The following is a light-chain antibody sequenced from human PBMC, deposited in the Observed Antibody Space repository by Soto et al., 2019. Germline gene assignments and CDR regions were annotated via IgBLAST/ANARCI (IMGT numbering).Light chain of an antibody. Sequence: DTQMTQSPSTLSASVGDRVTITCRASQSISSWLAWYQQKPGKAPNLLIFKASTLESGVPSRFSGSGSGTEFTLTISSLQPDDFATYYCQQYNSYPWSFGQGTNVEIK. J-gene: IGKJ1*01. V-gene: IGKV1-5*03. CDR3: QQYNSYPWS. CDR1: QSISSW. CDR2: KAS.